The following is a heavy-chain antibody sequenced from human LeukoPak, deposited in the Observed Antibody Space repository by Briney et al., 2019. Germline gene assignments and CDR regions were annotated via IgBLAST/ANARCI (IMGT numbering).Heavy chain of an antibody. Sequence: ASVKVSCKASGYTFTSYGISWVRQAPGQGLEWMGWIGAYNGNTNYAQKLQGRVTMTTDTSTSTAYMELRSLRSGDTAVYYCARDPPASGYWETYYYYGMDVWGQGTTVTVSS. CDR1: GYTFTSYG. D-gene: IGHD3-22*01. CDR2: IGAYNGNT. CDR3: ARDPPASGYWETYYYYGMDV. J-gene: IGHJ6*02. V-gene: IGHV1-18*01.